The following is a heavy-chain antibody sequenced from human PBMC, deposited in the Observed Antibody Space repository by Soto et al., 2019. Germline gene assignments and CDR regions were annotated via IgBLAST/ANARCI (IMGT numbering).Heavy chain of an antibody. CDR3: ANTGTTWYIY. J-gene: IGHJ4*02. Sequence: EVNLLESGGGLVQPGGSLRLSCAASGFTFSSYAMTWVRQAPGKGLEWVSTISGSGDSTYYTDSVKGRFTISRDNSKNTLYLRMNSLRAEDTAVYYSANTGTTWYIYWGQGTQVTVSS. V-gene: IGHV3-23*01. CDR2: ISGSGDST. D-gene: IGHD6-13*01. CDR1: GFTFSSYA.